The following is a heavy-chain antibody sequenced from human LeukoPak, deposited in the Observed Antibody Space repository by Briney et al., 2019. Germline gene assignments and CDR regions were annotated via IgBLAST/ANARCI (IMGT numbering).Heavy chain of an antibody. V-gene: IGHV4-39*07. Sequence: SETLSLTCTVSGGSLSSISYYWGWIRQPPGKGLEWIGSIYYSGSTYYNPSLKSRVTISEDTSKNQFSLRLSSVTAADTAVYYCARGPYDSSGYYGRYYYYYMDVWGKGTTVTVSS. J-gene: IGHJ6*03. D-gene: IGHD3-22*01. CDR3: ARGPYDSSGYYGRYYYYYMDV. CDR2: IYYSGST. CDR1: GGSLSSISYY.